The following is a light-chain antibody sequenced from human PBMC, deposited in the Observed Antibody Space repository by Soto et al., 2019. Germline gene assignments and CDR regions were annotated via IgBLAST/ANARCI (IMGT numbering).Light chain of an antibody. Sequence: EIVLTQSPGTLSLSPGDRGTLSCRVSQSVSSTYLGWYQQKPGQAPRLLIYDASTWATGIPARFSGSGSGTEFTLTISSLQSEDFAVYFCQQYNNWPFTFGPGTKVDIK. CDR1: QSVSSTY. J-gene: IGKJ3*01. V-gene: IGKV3-15*01. CDR3: QQYNNWPFT. CDR2: DAS.